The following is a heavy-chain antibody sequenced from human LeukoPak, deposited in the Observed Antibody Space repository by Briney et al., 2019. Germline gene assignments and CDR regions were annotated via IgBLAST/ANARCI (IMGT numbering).Heavy chain of an antibody. V-gene: IGHV4-4*07. CDR2: IYTSGST. J-gene: IGHJ4*02. D-gene: IGHD3-10*01. Sequence: SETLSLTCTVSGGSFSSHYCSWIRQPAGKGLEWIGRIYTSGSTNYNPSLKSRVTMSVDTSKNQFSLKLSSVTAADTAVYYCARDSYYYGSGTPFDYWGQGTLVTVSS. CDR3: ARDSYYYGSGTPFDY. CDR1: GGSFSSHY.